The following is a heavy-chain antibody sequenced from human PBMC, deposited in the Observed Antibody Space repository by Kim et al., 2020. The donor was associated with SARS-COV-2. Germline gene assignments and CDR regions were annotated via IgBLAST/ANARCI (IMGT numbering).Heavy chain of an antibody. D-gene: IGHD6-6*01. V-gene: IGHV1-69*01. CDR3: AREWQLVLDH. Sequence: GTVNAAPKFQVRITITADESTNTAYMELSSLKSNDTAVYYCAREWQLVLDHWGQGSLVTVSS. CDR2: GTV. J-gene: IGHJ4*02.